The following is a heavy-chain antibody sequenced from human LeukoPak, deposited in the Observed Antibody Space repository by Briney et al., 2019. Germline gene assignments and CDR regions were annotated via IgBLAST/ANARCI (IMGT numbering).Heavy chain of an antibody. Sequence: PGGSLRLSCAASGFTVSSNYMSWVRQAPGKGLEWVSVIYSGGSTYYADSVKGRFTISRDNSKNTLYLQMNSLRAEDTAVYYCAREWVDYDILTGLYYYYGMDVWGQGTTVTVSS. CDR2: IYSGGST. V-gene: IGHV3-53*01. CDR1: GFTVSSNY. D-gene: IGHD3-9*01. J-gene: IGHJ6*02. CDR3: AREWVDYDILTGLYYYYGMDV.